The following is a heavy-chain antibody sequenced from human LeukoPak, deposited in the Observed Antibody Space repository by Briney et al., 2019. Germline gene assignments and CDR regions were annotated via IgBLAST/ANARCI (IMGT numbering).Heavy chain of an antibody. J-gene: IGHJ5*02. CDR1: GGSISSYY. D-gene: IGHD2-8*01. Sequence: SETLSLTCTVSGGSISSYYWSWIRQTPGKGLEWIGYIYYSGSTNYNPSLKSRVTISVDTSKNQFSLKLSSVTAADTAVYYCASLMLWSNWFDPWGQGTLVTVSS. V-gene: IGHV4-59*01. CDR3: ASLMLWSNWFDP. CDR2: IYYSGST.